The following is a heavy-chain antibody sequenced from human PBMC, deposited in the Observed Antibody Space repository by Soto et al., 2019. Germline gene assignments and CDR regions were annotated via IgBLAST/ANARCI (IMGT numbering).Heavy chain of an antibody. J-gene: IGHJ5*02. CDR1: GGTFSSYA. Sequence: KVSCKASGGTFSSYAISWVRQAPGQGLEWMGGIIPIFGTANYAQKFQGRVTITADESTSTAYMELSSLRSEDTAVYYCAREPPGGAAAGSPWFDPWGQGTLVTVSS. CDR2: IIPIFGTA. D-gene: IGHD6-13*01. V-gene: IGHV1-69*01. CDR3: AREPPGGAAAGSPWFDP.